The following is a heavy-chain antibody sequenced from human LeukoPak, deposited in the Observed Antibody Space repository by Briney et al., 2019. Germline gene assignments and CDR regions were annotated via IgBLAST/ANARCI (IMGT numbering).Heavy chain of an antibody. CDR2: INHSGST. CDR3: ARDGYYYDSSGYYHRWFDP. J-gene: IGHJ5*02. D-gene: IGHD3-22*01. Sequence: PSETLSLTCAVYGGSFSGYYWSWIRQPPGKGLEWIGEINHSGSTNYNPSLKSRVTISVDTSKNQFFLKLSSVTAADTAVYYCARDGYYYDSSGYYHRWFDPWGQGTQVTVSS. V-gene: IGHV4-34*01. CDR1: GGSFSGYY.